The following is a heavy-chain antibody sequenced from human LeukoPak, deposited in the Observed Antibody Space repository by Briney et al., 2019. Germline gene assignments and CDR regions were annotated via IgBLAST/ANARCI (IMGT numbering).Heavy chain of an antibody. D-gene: IGHD5-24*01. V-gene: IGHV4-59*01. J-gene: IGHJ5*02. CDR1: GVSINSYY. Sequence: PSETLSLTCTVSGVSINSYYWSWIRQSPGKGLEWVGYIYYSGSTEYNPSLKSRVTISVDTTKNQFSLKMSSVTAADTAVYYCARARDGHINNWFDPWGQGTLVTVSS. CDR2: IYYSGST. CDR3: ARARDGHINNWFDP.